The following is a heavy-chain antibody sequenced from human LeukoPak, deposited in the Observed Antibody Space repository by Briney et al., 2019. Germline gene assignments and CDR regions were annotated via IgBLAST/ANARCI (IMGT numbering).Heavy chain of an antibody. D-gene: IGHD6-6*01. CDR1: GGSFSGYY. V-gene: IGHV3-7*01. J-gene: IGHJ4*02. Sequence: ETLSLTCAVYGGSFSGYYWSWIRQTPGKGLEWVAKIKADGGEKDHVASVKGRFTISRDNAKNSLCLQMNSLRVEDTAVYYCARGGAARPDFWGQGTLVTVSS. CDR2: IKADGGEK. CDR3: ARGGAARPDF.